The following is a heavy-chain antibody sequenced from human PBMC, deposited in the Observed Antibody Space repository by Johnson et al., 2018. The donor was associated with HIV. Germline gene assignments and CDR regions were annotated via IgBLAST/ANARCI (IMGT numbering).Heavy chain of an antibody. D-gene: IGHD2-2*02. Sequence: VQLVESGGGLVQPGGSLRLSCAASVFSFSNAWMSWVRQAPGKGLEWVANIKQDGSEKYYVDSVKGRFTISRDNAKNSLYLQMNSLRAEDTAVYYCARDDTEADGAFDIWGQGTMVTVSS. V-gene: IGHV3-7*01. CDR3: ARDDTEADGAFDI. J-gene: IGHJ3*02. CDR2: IKQDGSEK. CDR1: VFSFSNAW.